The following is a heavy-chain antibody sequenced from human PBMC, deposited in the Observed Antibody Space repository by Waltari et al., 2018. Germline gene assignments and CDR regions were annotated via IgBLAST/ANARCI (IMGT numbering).Heavy chain of an antibody. J-gene: IGHJ4*02. CDR3: ARALYCSSTSCRTPGDY. V-gene: IGHV1-46*01. D-gene: IGHD2-2*01. Sequence: QVQLVQSGAEVKKPGASVKVSCKASGYTFTSYYMHWVRQAPGQGLEWMGIINPSCGSTSYAQKFQGRVTMTRDTSTSTVYMELRSLRSEDTAVYYCARALYCSSTSCRTPGDYWGQGTLVTVSS. CDR2: INPSCGST. CDR1: GYTFTSYY.